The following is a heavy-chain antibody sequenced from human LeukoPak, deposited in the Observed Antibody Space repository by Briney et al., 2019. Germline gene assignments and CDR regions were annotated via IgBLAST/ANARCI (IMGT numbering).Heavy chain of an antibody. CDR1: GVSLSGYY. CDR3: ARDPCTSINCPLRY. J-gene: IGHJ4*02. Sequence: SETLSLTCAVTGVSLSGYYCAWIRQSSGKGLEWIGEINHSGRTNYNSSLENRVTISVDTSNNQFSLKLTSVTAADTAVYYCARDPCTSINCPLRYWAQGTLVTVSS. CDR2: INHSGRT. D-gene: IGHD2-2*01. V-gene: IGHV4-34*01.